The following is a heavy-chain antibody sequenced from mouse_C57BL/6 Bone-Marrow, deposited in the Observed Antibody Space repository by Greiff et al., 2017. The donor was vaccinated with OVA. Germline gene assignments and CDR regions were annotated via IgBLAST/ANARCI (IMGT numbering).Heavy chain of an antibody. J-gene: IGHJ2*01. CDR2: IYPRSGNT. D-gene: IGHD1-1*01. V-gene: IGHV1-81*01. CDR1: GYTFTSYG. CDR3: ASRYYGSRRSYYFDY. Sequence: VQLQQSGAELARPGASVKLSCKASGYTFTSYGISWVKQRTGQGLEWIGEIYPRSGNTYYNEKFKGKATLTADKSSSTAYMELRSLTSEDSAVYFCASRYYGSRRSYYFDYWGQGTTLTVSA.